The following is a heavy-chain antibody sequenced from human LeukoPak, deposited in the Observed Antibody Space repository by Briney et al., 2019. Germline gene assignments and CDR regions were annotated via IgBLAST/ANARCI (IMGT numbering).Heavy chain of an antibody. CDR2: ISSSSSYI. Sequence: GGSLRLSCAASGFTFSGSAMHWVRQAPGKGLEWVSSISSSSSYIYYADSVKGRFTISRDNAKNSLYLQMNSLRAEDTAVYYCARGRRIAAAGLYYFDYWGQGTLVTVSS. V-gene: IGHV3-21*01. CDR3: ARGRRIAAAGLYYFDY. CDR1: GFTFSGSA. J-gene: IGHJ4*02. D-gene: IGHD6-13*01.